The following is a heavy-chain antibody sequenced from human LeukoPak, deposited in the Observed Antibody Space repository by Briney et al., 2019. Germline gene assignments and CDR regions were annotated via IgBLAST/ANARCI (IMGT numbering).Heavy chain of an antibody. CDR2: MNANSGNT. Sequence: ASVKVSCKASVYTFTSYDINCGPQATGQGREWMGRMNANSGNTGYAQKFQGRVTMTRNTSISTAYMELSSLRSEETAVYYCARELEEWLLIGYYYYMDVWGKGTTVTVSS. D-gene: IGHD3-3*01. V-gene: IGHV1-8*01. CDR3: ARELEEWLLIGYYYYMDV. CDR1: VYTFTSYD. J-gene: IGHJ6*03.